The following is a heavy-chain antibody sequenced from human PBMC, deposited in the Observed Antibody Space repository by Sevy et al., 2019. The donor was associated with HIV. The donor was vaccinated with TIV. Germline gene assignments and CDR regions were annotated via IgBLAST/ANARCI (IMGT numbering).Heavy chain of an antibody. V-gene: IGHV3-74*01. J-gene: IGHJ6*02. CDR3: VRQRGDTVVLPDVLPDYGMDV. Sequence: GSMRLSCAASGLTFSSYWMHWVRQAPGKGLVWVSRINGDGSSTSYADSVKGRFTISRDNAKNTLYLQMNSLRAEDTAVYYCVRQRGDTVVLPDVLPDYGMDVWGQGTTVTVSS. D-gene: IGHD2-2*01. CDR1: GLTFSSYW. CDR2: INGDGSST.